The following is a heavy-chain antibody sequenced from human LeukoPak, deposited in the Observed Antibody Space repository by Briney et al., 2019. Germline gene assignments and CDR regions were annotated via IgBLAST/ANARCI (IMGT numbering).Heavy chain of an antibody. CDR1: GFTFSNAW. D-gene: IGHD1-26*01. J-gene: IGHJ4*02. V-gene: IGHV3-15*01. CDR3: TTGLLVGATGDY. Sequence: PGGSLRLSCAASGFTFSNAWMGWVRQAPGKGLEWVGRIKSKTDGGTTDYAAPVKGRFTISRDDSKNTLYLQMNSLKTEDTAVYYCTTGLLVGATGDYWGQGTLVTVSS. CDR2: IKSKTDGGTT.